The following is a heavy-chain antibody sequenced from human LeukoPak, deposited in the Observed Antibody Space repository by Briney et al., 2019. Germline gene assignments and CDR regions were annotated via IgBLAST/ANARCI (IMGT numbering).Heavy chain of an antibody. CDR3: ARDLDSSGYYEVDY. D-gene: IGHD3-22*01. CDR2: ISSSSSYI. CDR1: GFTFSSYS. Sequence: GGSLRLSCAASGFTFSSYSMEWVRQAPGKGLEWVSSISSSSSYIYYADSVKGRFTISRDNAKNSLYLQMNSLRAEDTAVYYCARDLDSSGYYEVDYWGQGTLVTVSS. J-gene: IGHJ4*02. V-gene: IGHV3-21*01.